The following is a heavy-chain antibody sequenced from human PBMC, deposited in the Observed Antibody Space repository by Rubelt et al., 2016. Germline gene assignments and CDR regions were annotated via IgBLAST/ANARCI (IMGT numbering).Heavy chain of an antibody. CDR1: GYTFTSYG. CDR2: INPNSGGT. Sequence: GAEVKKPGASVKVSCKASGYTFTSYGISWVRQAPGQGLEWMGWINPNSGGTNYAQKFQGRVTMTRNTSISTAYMELSSLRSEDTAVYYCARGPGYSYGYLEDYWGQGTLVTVSS. D-gene: IGHD5-18*01. J-gene: IGHJ4*02. V-gene: IGHV1-8*02. CDR3: ARGPGYSYGYLEDY.